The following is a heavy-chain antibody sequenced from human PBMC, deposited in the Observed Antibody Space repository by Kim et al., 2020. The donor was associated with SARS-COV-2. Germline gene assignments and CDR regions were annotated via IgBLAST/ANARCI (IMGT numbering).Heavy chain of an antibody. CDR3: ARDSSSTSCYGCGGMDV. CDR2: TSKDDNNK. V-gene: IGHV3-30*04. D-gene: IGHD2-2*01. CDR1: GFTFSNYA. Sequence: GGSLRLSCAASGFTFSNYAMHWVRQAPGKALEWVAITSKDDNNKNYADSVKGRFTISRDKSKNTLFLQMISLRIEDTAVYYCARDSSSTSCYGCGGMDVWGQGTTVTVSS. J-gene: IGHJ6*02.